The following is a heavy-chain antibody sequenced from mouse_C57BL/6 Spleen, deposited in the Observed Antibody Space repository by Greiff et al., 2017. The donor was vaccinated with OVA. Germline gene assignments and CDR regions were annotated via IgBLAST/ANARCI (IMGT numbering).Heavy chain of an antibody. CDR3: ARPGYYGSSTPMDY. J-gene: IGHJ4*01. CDR2: IYPGDGDT. D-gene: IGHD1-1*01. Sequence: VKLMESGPELVKPGASVKISCKASGYAFSSSWMNWVKQRPGKGLEWIGRIYPGDGDTNYNGKFKGKATLTADKSSSTAYMQLSSLTSEDSAVYFCARPGYYGSSTPMDYWGQGTSVTVSS. CDR1: GYAFSSSW. V-gene: IGHV1-82*01.